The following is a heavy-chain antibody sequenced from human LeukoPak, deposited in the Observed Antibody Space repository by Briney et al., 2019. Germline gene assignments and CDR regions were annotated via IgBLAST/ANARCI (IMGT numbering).Heavy chain of an antibody. J-gene: IGHJ3*02. V-gene: IGHV1-2*02. CDR2: INPNSGGT. CDR1: GYTFTGYY. CDR3: GTLRQGAFDI. Sequence: ASVKVSCKASGYTFTGYYMHWVRQGPGQGLEWMGWINPNSGGTNYAQKFQGRVTMTRDTSISTAYMELSRLTSDDTAVYYCGTLRQGAFDIWGQGTLVTVSP.